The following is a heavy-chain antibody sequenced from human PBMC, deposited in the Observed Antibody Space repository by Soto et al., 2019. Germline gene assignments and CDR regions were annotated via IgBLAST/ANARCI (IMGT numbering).Heavy chain of an antibody. CDR1: GFTFSSYG. CDR2: IWYDGSNK. V-gene: IGHV3-33*01. J-gene: IGHJ6*03. CDR3: ARGDCSSTSCIRRGYYYYYYMDV. D-gene: IGHD2-2*01. Sequence: GGSLRLSCAASGFTFSSYGMHWVRQAPGKGLEWVAVIWYDGSNKYYADSVKGRFTISRDNSKNMLYLQMNSLTAEDTAVDYCARGDCSSTSCIRRGYYYYYYMDVWGKGTTVTVSS.